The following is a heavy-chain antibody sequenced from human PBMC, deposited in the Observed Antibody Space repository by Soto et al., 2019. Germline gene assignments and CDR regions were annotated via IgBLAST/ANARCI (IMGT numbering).Heavy chain of an antibody. CDR1: GFTFSSYG. CDR3: AKTSHDYGTFDY. V-gene: IGHV3-30*18. J-gene: IGHJ4*02. D-gene: IGHD4-17*01. Sequence: QVQLVESGGGVVQPGRSLRLSCAASGFTFSSYGMHWVRQAPGKGLEWVAVISYDGSNKYYADSVKGRFTISRDNYKNTLYLQMNSLIAEDTAVYYCAKTSHDYGTFDYWGQGTLVTVSS. CDR2: ISYDGSNK.